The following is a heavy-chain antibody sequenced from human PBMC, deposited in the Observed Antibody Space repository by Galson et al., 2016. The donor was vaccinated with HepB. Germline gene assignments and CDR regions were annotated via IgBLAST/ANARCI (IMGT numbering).Heavy chain of an antibody. CDR3: ARGVLTGYYNIQRAPYFDF. J-gene: IGHJ4*02. D-gene: IGHD3-9*01. CDR1: GGSFNFYS. CDR2: ITHNGRT. Sequence: SETLSLTCAVRGGSFNFYSWTWIRQPPGKGLEWIGDITHNGRTNYSPALKSRVNISVDKSNNHFSLDLSSVTAADTALYFRARGVLTGYYNIQRAPYFDFWGQGALVTVSS. V-gene: IGHV4-34*01.